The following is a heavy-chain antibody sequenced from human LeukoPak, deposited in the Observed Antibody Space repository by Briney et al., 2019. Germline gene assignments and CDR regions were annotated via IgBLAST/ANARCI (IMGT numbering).Heavy chain of an antibody. Sequence: GGSLRLSCAASGFTFSDYYMSWIRQAPGKGLEWVSYISSSGSTIYYADSVKGRFTISRDNAKNSLYLQMNSLRAEDTAVYYCARDRPYDFWSGREGPPKQYCYYMDVWGKGTTVTVSS. D-gene: IGHD3-3*01. CDR1: GFTFSDYY. J-gene: IGHJ6*03. V-gene: IGHV3-11*04. CDR3: ARDRPYDFWSGREGPPKQYCYYMDV. CDR2: ISSSGSTI.